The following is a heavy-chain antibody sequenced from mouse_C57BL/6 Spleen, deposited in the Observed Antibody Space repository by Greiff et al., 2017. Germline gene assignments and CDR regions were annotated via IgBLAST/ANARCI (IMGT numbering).Heavy chain of an antibody. CDR2: IDPSDSYT. Sequence: QVQLKQPGAELVMPGASVKLSCKASGYTFTSYWMHWVKQRPGQGLEWIGAIDPSDSYTNYKQKFKGKSTLTVDKSSSTAYMQLGSLTSADSAVYYCARGAFNWGYFDYWGQGTTLTVSS. J-gene: IGHJ2*01. V-gene: IGHV1-69*01. CDR3: ARGAFNWGYFDY. D-gene: IGHD4-1*01. CDR1: GYTFTSYW.